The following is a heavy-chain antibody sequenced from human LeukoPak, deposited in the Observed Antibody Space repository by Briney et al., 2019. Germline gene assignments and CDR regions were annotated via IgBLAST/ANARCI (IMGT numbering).Heavy chain of an antibody. Sequence: SETLSLTCTASGGSISSDTSHWGWIRQPPGKGLEWIGSIHYTGRTYYNPSLKSRVTISVDTSKNQFSLKLSSVTAADTAVYYCARVATVMGFDPWGQGTLVTVSS. CDR1: GGSISSDTSH. CDR2: IHYTGRT. V-gene: IGHV4-39*07. D-gene: IGHD5-18*01. J-gene: IGHJ5*02. CDR3: ARVATVMGFDP.